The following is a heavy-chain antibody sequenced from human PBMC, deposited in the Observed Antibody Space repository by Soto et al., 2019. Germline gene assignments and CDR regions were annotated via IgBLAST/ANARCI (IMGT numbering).Heavy chain of an antibody. D-gene: IGHD2-8*02. Sequence: QVQLQQWGAGLLKPSETLSLTCAVYGGSFSGYYWTWIRQPPGTGLESIGEINHSGSTNYNPYLKSRVTISVGTSKNQFSLKLTSVTGADTAVYYCARAKITGLFDYWGQGTLVTVSS. CDR2: INHSGST. CDR3: ARAKITGLFDY. V-gene: IGHV4-34*01. CDR1: GGSFSGYY. J-gene: IGHJ4*02.